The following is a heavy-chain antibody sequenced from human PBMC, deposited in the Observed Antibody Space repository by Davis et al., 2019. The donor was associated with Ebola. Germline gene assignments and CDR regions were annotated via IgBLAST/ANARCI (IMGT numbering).Heavy chain of an antibody. CDR3: VKYRTYYGLLSGYFDY. D-gene: IGHD3-3*01. J-gene: IGHJ4*02. CDR2: ISGWGAST. CDR1: GFTFSTYT. Sequence: GESLKISCAASGFTFSTYTMNWVRQAPGKGLEWVSTISGWGASTYYADSVKGRFTISRDNSRNTLYLQMSSLRADDTAVYYCVKYRTYYGLLSGYFDYWGQGPLVTVSS. V-gene: IGHV3-23*01.